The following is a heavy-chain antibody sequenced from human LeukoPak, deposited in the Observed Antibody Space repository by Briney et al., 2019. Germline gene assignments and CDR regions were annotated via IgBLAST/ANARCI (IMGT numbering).Heavy chain of an antibody. CDR2: ISNSGST. CDR3: ARGGASSIPLDY. V-gene: IGHV4-61*01. J-gene: IGHJ4*02. CDR1: GGSIGGNSY. Sequence: SETLSLTCTVPGGSIGGNSYWSWIRQPPGKGPEWIGHISNSGSTYYSPSLSSRVTISLDTSKNQFSLKLRSVTAADTAVYYCARGGASSIPLDYWGRGTLVTVSS. D-gene: IGHD1-26*01.